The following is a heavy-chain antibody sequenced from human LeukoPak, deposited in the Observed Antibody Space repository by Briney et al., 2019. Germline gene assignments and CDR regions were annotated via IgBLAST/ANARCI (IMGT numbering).Heavy chain of an antibody. CDR1: GFTFSSYG. D-gene: IGHD1-26*01. CDR2: ISYDGSNK. CDR3: AKGPQWDLEVPFDY. Sequence: GGSLRLSCAASGFTFSSYGMHWVRQAPGKGLEWVAVISYDGSNKYYADSVKGRFTTSRDNSKNTLYLQMNSLRAEDTAVYYCAKGPQWDLEVPFDYWGQGTLVTVSS. J-gene: IGHJ4*02. V-gene: IGHV3-30*18.